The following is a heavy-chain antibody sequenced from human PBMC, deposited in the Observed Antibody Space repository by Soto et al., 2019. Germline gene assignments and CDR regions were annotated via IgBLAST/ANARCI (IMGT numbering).Heavy chain of an antibody. D-gene: IGHD3-10*01. CDR1: GFTFSNYG. CDR2: ILNDGSNR. CDR3: ARDDEYSGNGMDV. Sequence: QVQLVESGGGVVQPGRSLTLSCAASGFTFSNYGMHWVRQAPGKGLEWVAVILNDGSNRYHADSVTDRFTISRDNSKNTLYFQMNSLRAEDTAVYYCARDDEYSGNGMDVGCKRTMVTVSP. V-gene: IGHV3-33*01. J-gene: IGHJ6*04.